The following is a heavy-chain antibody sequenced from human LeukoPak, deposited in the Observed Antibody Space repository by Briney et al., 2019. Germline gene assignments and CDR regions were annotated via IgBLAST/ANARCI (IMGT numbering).Heavy chain of an antibody. CDR1: GFTFSSYA. D-gene: IGHD3-9*01. Sequence: GGSLRLSCAASGFTFSSYAMSWVRQAPGKGLEWVSAISGSGGSTYYAGSVKGRFTISRDNSKNTLYLQMNSLRAEDTAVYYCAKDLKGIRYFDWLETTSDAFDIWGQGTMVTVSS. V-gene: IGHV3-23*01. CDR2: ISGSGGST. CDR3: AKDLKGIRYFDWLETTSDAFDI. J-gene: IGHJ3*02.